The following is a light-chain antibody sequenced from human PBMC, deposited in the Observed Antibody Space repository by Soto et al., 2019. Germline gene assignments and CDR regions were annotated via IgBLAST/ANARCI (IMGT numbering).Light chain of an antibody. V-gene: IGLV1-47*02. CDR2: SND. Sequence: QSVLTQPPSASGTPGQRVTISCSGSSSNIGSNYIYWYQQLPGTAPKLLIHSNDQRPSGVPDRFSGSKSGTSASLAISGLRSEDEADYYCAAWDDRLSGWVFGGGTKVTVL. CDR3: AAWDDRLSGWV. J-gene: IGLJ3*02. CDR1: SSNIGSNY.